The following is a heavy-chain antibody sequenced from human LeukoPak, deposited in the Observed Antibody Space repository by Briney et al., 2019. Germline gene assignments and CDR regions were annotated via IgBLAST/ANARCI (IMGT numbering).Heavy chain of an antibody. CDR1: GGTFSSYA. CDR3: ARDHGPDYDILVLDAFDI. CDR2: IIPILGIA. Sequence: SVKVSCKASGGTFSSYAISWVRQAPGQGLEWMGRIIPILGIANYAQKFQGRVTITADKSTSTAYMELSSLRSEDTAVYCCARDHGPDYDILVLDAFDIWGQGTMVTVSS. J-gene: IGHJ3*02. D-gene: IGHD2-8*02. V-gene: IGHV1-69*04.